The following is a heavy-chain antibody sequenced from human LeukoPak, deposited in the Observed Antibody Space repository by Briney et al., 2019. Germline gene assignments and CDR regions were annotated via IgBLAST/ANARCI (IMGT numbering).Heavy chain of an antibody. CDR2: ISKSSTTI. D-gene: IGHD6-13*01. J-gene: IGHJ6*02. CDR1: GFTFSIYN. CDR3: AKDQAAAGTARYYYYGMDV. V-gene: IGHV3-48*04. Sequence: GGSLRLSCAASGFTFSIYNMNWVRQAPGKGLEWLSYISKSSTTIYYADSVKGRFTISRDNAKNSLYLQMNSLRAEDTALYYCAKDQAAAGTARYYYYGMDVWGQGTTVTVSS.